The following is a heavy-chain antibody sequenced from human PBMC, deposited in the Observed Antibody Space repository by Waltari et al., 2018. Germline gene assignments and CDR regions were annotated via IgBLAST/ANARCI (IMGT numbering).Heavy chain of an antibody. D-gene: IGHD3-22*01. CDR3: ARHLYSIDYLELGN. V-gene: IGHV3-23*01. J-gene: IGHJ4*02. Sequence: QGPGKGLEWVSGISDSGVITKYADSVKGRLTVSRDNSKNSVFLQLNSLRAEDTAIYYCARHLYSIDYLELGNWGQGTLVTVSS. CDR2: ISDSGVIT.